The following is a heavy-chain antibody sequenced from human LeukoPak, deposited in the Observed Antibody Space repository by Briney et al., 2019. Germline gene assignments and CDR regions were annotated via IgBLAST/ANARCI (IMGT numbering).Heavy chain of an antibody. CDR2: ISGNAGST. D-gene: IGHD4/OR15-4a*01. V-gene: IGHV3-23*01. Sequence: GGSLRLSCAASGFIFSNYAMTWVRQAPGKGLEWVSSISGNAGSTYYIDSVKGRFTISRDNSKNTLFLQMNSLRAEDTGMYYCARYGAPGWSGYCDYWGQGTLVTVSS. J-gene: IGHJ4*02. CDR3: ARYGAPGWSGYCDY. CDR1: GFIFSNYA.